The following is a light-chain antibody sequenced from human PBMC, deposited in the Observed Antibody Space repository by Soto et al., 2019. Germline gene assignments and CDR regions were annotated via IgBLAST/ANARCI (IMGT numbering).Light chain of an antibody. CDR3: QHSYNTPVT. V-gene: IGKV1-39*01. CDR1: QSISSY. J-gene: IGKJ5*01. CDR2: AAS. Sequence: DIQMTQSPSSLSASVGDRVTITCRASQSISSYLNWYQQKPGKAPNLLIYAASSLQSGVPSRFSGSGSGTDFTLTISSLQPEDFATYYCQHSYNTPVTFGQGTRLEIK.